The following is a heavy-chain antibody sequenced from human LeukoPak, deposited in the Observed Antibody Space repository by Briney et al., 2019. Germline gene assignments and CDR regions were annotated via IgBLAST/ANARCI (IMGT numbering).Heavy chain of an antibody. CDR2: ISYSGGT. J-gene: IGHJ6*03. CDR3: ARVGDTSGYFYYLDV. CDR1: GDSINSRY. D-gene: IGHD3-22*01. V-gene: IGHV4-59*11. Sequence: SETLSLTCTVSGDSINSRYWSWIRQPPGKGLEWIGYISYSGGTNYNTSLKSRLTISLDTSKSQFSLRLSSVTAADTAVYFCARVGDTSGYFYYLDVWGKGTTVTVSS.